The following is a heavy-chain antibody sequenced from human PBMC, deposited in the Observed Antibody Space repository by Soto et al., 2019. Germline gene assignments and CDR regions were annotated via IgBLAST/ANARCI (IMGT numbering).Heavy chain of an antibody. CDR3: ARRLNYYDSSGYYSS. CDR1: GGSFSGYY. J-gene: IGHJ5*02. D-gene: IGHD3-22*01. CDR2: INHSGST. Sequence: PSETLSLTCAVYGGSFSGYYWSWIRQPPGKGLEWIGEINHSGSTNYNPSLKSRVTISVDTSKNQFSLKLSTVTAADTAVYYCARRLNYYDSSGYYSSWGQGTLVTVSS. V-gene: IGHV4-34*01.